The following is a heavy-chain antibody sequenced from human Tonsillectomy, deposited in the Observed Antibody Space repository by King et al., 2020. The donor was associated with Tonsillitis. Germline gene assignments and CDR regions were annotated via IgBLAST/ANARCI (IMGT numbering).Heavy chain of an antibody. CDR1: GFSFTGYT. Sequence: VQLVESGGGLVKPGESLRVSCTGTGFSFTGYTFTWVRQAPGKGLEYISSISSSSSLIFYADSVKGRFTISRDNAANSLYLQMNSLRAEDTAVYYCVRGVLRNYWGQGTLVAGS. J-gene: IGHJ4*02. D-gene: IGHD3-10*01. CDR2: ISSSSSLI. V-gene: IGHV3-21*01. CDR3: VRGVLRNY.